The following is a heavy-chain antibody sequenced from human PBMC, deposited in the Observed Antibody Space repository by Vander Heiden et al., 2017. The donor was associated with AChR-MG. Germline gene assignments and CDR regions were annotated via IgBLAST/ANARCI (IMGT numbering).Heavy chain of an antibody. CDR1: GYTLTELS. Sequence: QVQLVPSGAEGKKTGASAKVSCKVSGYTLTELSMPWVRQGPRKGLEGMGGFDPEDGDIIYAHSYQCRVTMTEDTSTVSAYMELSRLRHQDTAVYYWATVVAWSGTGDFDYWGQGTLVTVSS. D-gene: IGHD2-15*01. V-gene: IGHV1-24*01. CDR2: FDPEDGDI. J-gene: IGHJ4*02. CDR3: ATVVAWSGTGDFDY.